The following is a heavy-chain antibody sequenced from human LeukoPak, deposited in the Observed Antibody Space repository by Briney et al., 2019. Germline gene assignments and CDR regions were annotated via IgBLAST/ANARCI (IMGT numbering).Heavy chain of an antibody. D-gene: IGHD3-10*01. CDR2: TNPSGGST. CDR3: ARGVYYYGSGSYPPLD. V-gene: IGHV1-46*01. J-gene: IGHJ4*02. CDR1: GYTFTSYY. Sequence: GASVKVSCKASGYTFTSYYMHWVREAPGQGLEWMGITNPSGGSTSYAQKFQGRVTMTRDVSTSTVYMELSSLRSEDTAVYYCARGVYYYGSGSYPPLDWGQGTLVTVSS.